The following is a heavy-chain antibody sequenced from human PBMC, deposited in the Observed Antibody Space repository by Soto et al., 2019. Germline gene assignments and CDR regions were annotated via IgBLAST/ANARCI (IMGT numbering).Heavy chain of an antibody. CDR3: ARLWSGYYSDY. CDR2: IYYSGST. V-gene: IGHV4-59*08. Sequence: SETLSLTCPFSGFSISSYYWSWIRQPPGKGLEWIGYIYYSGSTNYNPSLKSRVTISVDTSKNQFSLKLSSVTAADTAVYYCARLWSGYYSDYWGQGTLVTVSS. D-gene: IGHD3-3*01. CDR1: GFSISSYY. J-gene: IGHJ4*02.